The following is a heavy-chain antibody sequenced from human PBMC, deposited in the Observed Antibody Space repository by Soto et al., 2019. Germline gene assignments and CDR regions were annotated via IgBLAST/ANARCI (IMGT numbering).Heavy chain of an antibody. CDR2: IYYSGST. J-gene: IGHJ5*02. D-gene: IGHD6-13*01. Sequence: ASETLSLTCTVSGGSISSGGYYWSWIRQHPGKGLEWIGYIYYSGSTYYNPSLKSRVTISVDTSKNQFSLKLSSVTAADTAVYYCARSTSGIAETNWFDPWGQGTLVTVSS. CDR3: ARSTSGIAETNWFDP. CDR1: GGSISSGGYY. V-gene: IGHV4-31*03.